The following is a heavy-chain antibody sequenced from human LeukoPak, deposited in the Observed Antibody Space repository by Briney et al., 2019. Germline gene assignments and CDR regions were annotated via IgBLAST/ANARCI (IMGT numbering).Heavy chain of an antibody. CDR2: ISSSSSYI. CDR1: GFTFSSYS. J-gene: IGHJ4*02. CDR3: AREGGPRYCSSTSCYAFDY. D-gene: IGHD2-2*01. V-gene: IGHV3-21*01. Sequence: GGSLRLSCAVSGFTFSSYSMNWVRQAPGKGLEWVSSISSSSSYIYYADSVKGRFTISRDNAKNSLYLQMNSLRAEDTAVYYCAREGGPRYCSSTSCYAFDYWGQGTLVTVSS.